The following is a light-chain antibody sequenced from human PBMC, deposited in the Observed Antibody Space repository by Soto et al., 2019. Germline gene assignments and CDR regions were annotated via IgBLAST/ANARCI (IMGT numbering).Light chain of an antibody. V-gene: IGKV3-20*01. J-gene: IGKJ5*01. Sequence: EIVLTQSPGTLSLFPGERATLSCRASQSLITRYLAWYQQKPGQAPRLLIYGASSRATGIPDRFSGSGSGTDFTLTISTLEPEDFAVYSCQQYGTSPTFGQATRLEIK. CDR1: QSLITRY. CDR2: GAS. CDR3: QQYGTSPT.